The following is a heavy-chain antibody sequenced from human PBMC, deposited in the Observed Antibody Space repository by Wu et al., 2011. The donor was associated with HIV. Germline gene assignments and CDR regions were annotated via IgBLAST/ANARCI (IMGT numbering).Heavy chain of an antibody. CDR3: AMIXGGHFNDY. V-gene: IGHV1-24*01. CDR2: IDPRDGET. Sequence: QVQLVQSGAEVKKPGASVKVSCKVSGYRLSELSIHWVRQTPRKGLEWMGGIDPRDGETLNTRKFLGRLTMTKDTSTGTAYMDLSTLTSDDTALYYCAMIXGGHFNDYWGQGTLVTVSS. J-gene: IGHJ4*02. D-gene: IGHD2-15*01. CDR1: GYRLSELS.